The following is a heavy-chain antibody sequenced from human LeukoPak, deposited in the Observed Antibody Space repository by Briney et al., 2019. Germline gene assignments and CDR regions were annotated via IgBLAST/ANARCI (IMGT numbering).Heavy chain of an antibody. J-gene: IGHJ5*02. CDR3: AKDHPIYEEKTFDP. Sequence: GGSLRLSCAASGFTVSSNYMSWVRQAPGKGLEWVSVIYSGGSTYYADSMKGRLTISRDNSKNTLYLQMNSLRAEDTAVYYCAKDHPIYEEKTFDPWGQGTLVTVSS. D-gene: IGHD3-3*01. V-gene: IGHV3-66*01. CDR1: GFTVSSNY. CDR2: IYSGGST.